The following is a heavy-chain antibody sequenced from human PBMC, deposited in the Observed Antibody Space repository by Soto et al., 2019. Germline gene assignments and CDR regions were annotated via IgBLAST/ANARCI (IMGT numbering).Heavy chain of an antibody. CDR3: TRGGQLFAGNYFDY. J-gene: IGHJ4*02. V-gene: IGHV1-18*01. D-gene: IGHD3-10*02. CDR2: ISNYNGDT. CDR1: GNTFTSYG. Sequence: VQLVQSGAEVKKPGASEKVSCKASGNTFTSYGISWVRQAPGQGLEWMGWISNYNGDTNYAQKLQGRVTMTTDTSTSTAYMELRSLKSDDTAVYYCTRGGQLFAGNYFDYWGQGTLVTVSS.